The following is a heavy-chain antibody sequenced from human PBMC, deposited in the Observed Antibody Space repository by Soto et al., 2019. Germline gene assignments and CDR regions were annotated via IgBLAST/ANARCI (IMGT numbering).Heavy chain of an antibody. V-gene: IGHV3-53*04. D-gene: IGHD1-1*01. CDR1: GFTVSSNY. CDR2: IYSGGST. CDR3: ARDTRDAFDI. Sequence: GGSLRLSCAASGFTVSSNYMSWVRQAPGKGLEWVSVIYSGGSTYYADSVKGRFTISRHNSKNTLYLQMNSLRVEETAVYYCARDTRDAFDIWGQGTMVTVSS. J-gene: IGHJ3*02.